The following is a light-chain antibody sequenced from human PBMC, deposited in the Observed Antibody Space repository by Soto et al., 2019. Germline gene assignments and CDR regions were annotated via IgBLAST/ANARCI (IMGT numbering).Light chain of an antibody. J-gene: IGLJ1*01. CDR3: YSFAGDFDV. CDR2: DVN. V-gene: IGLV2-11*01. Sequence: QSALTQPRSVSGSPGQSVAISCSGTSSDVGGYNFVSWYQQHPGKAPKLIIYDVNKRPSGVPYRFSGSKSGNTASLTISGLQADDEADYYCYSFAGDFDVFGTGTKLTVL. CDR1: SSDVGGYNF.